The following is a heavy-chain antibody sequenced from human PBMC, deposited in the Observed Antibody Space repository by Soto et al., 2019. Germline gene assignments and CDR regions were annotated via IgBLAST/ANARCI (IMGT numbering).Heavy chain of an antibody. CDR1: GGSFSGYY. Sequence: PSETLSLTCAVYGGSFSGYYWSWIRQPPGKGLEWIGEINHSGSTNYNPSLKSRVTISVDTSKNQFSLKLSSVTAADTAVYYCARGRGSYYYYYYGMDVWGQGTTGTVSS. CDR3: ARGRGSYYYYYYGMDV. V-gene: IGHV4-34*01. D-gene: IGHD1-26*01. CDR2: INHSGST. J-gene: IGHJ6*02.